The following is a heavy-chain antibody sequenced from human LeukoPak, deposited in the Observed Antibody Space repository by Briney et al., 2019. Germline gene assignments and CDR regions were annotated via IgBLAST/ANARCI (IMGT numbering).Heavy chain of an antibody. V-gene: IGHV3-21*01. D-gene: IGHD3-22*01. Sequence: GGSLRLSCAASGFTFSSYSMNWVRQAPGKGLEWVSSISSGSSYIYYTDSVKGRFTISRDNAKNSLYLQINNLRAEDTAVYYCARDQGNYYDSSGDPLDYCVQGTLVTVSS. CDR3: ARDQGNYYDSSGDPLDY. CDR2: ISSGSSYI. CDR1: GFTFSSYS. J-gene: IGHJ4*02.